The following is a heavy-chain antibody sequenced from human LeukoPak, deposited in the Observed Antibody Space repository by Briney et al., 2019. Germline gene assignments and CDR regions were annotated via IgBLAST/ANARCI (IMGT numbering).Heavy chain of an antibody. CDR1: GFTFSDYY. CDR2: ISSSSSYM. V-gene: IGHV3-21*01. Sequence: GGSLRLSCAASGFTFSDYYMNWVRQAPGKGLEWVSSISSSSSYMYYADSVKGRFTISRDNAKNSLYLQMNSLRAEDTAVYYCARDWHYYYYYGMDVWGQGTTVTVSS. J-gene: IGHJ6*02. CDR3: ARDWHYYYYYGMDV.